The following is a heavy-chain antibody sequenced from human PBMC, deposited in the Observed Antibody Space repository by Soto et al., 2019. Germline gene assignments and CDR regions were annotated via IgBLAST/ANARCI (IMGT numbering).Heavy chain of an antibody. CDR3: ARQTPSIILGDFYYYHMDV. V-gene: IGHV4-39*01. CDR2: IYYTGST. J-gene: IGHJ6*03. Sequence: SETLSLTCTVSGDSISSSSYYWGWIHQPPGKGLEWIGTIYYTGSTYYNPSLKSRVAISFHTSENQFSLKLSSVTAADAAAYFCARQTPSIILGDFYYYHMDVWGKGTTVTVSS. CDR1: GDSISSSSYY. D-gene: IGHD1-20*01.